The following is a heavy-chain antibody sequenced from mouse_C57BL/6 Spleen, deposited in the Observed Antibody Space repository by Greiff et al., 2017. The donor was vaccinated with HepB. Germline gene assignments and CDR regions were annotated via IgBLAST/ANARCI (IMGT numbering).Heavy chain of an antibody. D-gene: IGHD1-1*01. CDR2: ISSGSSTI. CDR3: ARGDYYGISYGNCDY. CDR1: GFTFSDYG. V-gene: IGHV5-17*01. Sequence: EVKLMESGGGLVKPGGSLKLSCAASGFTFSDYGMHWVRQAPEKGLEWVAYISSGSSTIYYADTVKGRFTISRDNAKNTLFLQMTSLRSEDTAMYYCARGDYYGISYGNCDYWGQGTTLTVSS. J-gene: IGHJ2*01.